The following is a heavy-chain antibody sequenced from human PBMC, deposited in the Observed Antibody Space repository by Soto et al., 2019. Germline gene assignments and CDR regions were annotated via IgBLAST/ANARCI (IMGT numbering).Heavy chain of an antibody. CDR1: GFTFSSYA. CDR2: ISYDGSNK. J-gene: IGHJ4*02. CDR3: ARDANGDYVGPFDY. V-gene: IGHV3-30-3*01. D-gene: IGHD4-17*01. Sequence: QVQLVESGGGVVQPGRSLRLSCAASGFTFSSYAMHWVRQAPGKGLEWVAVISYDGSNKYYADSVKGRFTISRDNSKNTLYLQMNSLRAEDTAVYYCARDANGDYVGPFDYWGQGTLVTVSS.